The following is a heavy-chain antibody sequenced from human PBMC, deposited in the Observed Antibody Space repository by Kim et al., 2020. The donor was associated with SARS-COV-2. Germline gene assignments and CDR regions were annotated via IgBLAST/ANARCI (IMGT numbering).Heavy chain of an antibody. CDR2: INHSGST. J-gene: IGHJ1*01. CDR1: GGSFSGYY. CDR3: ARGRGGYYYYEYFQH. Sequence: SETLSLTCAVYGGSFSGYYWSWIRQPPGKGLEWIGEINHSGSTNYNPSLKSRVTISVDTSKNQFSLKLSSVTAADTAVYYCARGRGGYYYYEYFQHWGQGTLVTVSS. D-gene: IGHD3-22*01. V-gene: IGHV4-34*01.